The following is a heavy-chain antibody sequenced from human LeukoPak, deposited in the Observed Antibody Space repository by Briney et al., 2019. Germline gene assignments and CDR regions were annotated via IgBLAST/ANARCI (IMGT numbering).Heavy chain of an antibody. CDR1: GFTFSRHW. J-gene: IGHJ4*02. Sequence: GGSLRLSCAASGFTFSRHWMHWVRQAPGKGLVWVSRIKGDQSTTNYADSVKGRFTISRDNAKNTLFLQMNSLRAEDTAVYYCARDESVTGPTTFDYWGQGTLVTVSS. V-gene: IGHV3-74*01. D-gene: IGHD6-19*01. CDR3: ARDESVTGPTTFDY. CDR2: IKGDQSTT.